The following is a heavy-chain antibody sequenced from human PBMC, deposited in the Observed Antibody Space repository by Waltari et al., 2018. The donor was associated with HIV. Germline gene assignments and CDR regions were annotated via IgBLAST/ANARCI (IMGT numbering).Heavy chain of an antibody. CDR2: IYYTGAA. J-gene: IGHJ3*02. CDR3: ARAGRSFSSRPKTFDI. V-gene: IGHV4-39*01. CDR1: GGSITSPTNY. D-gene: IGHD3-10*01. Sequence: QLQLWESGPGLVGASEALSLTCFVSGGSITSPTNYWGWIRQPPGEGLEWIGSIYYTGAAYYGPSLKSRVTISVDTSKNQFSLKLSSVTATDAAVYFCARAGRSFSSRPKTFDIWGPGTMVTVSS.